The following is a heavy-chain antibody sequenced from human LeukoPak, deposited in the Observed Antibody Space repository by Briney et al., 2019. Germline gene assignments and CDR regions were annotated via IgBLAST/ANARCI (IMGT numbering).Heavy chain of an antibody. D-gene: IGHD2-15*01. CDR3: ARHDGYCSGGSCGWFDP. J-gene: IGHJ5*02. V-gene: IGHV4-34*01. CDR2: INHSGST. Sequence: SETLSLTCAVYGGSFSGYYWSWIRQPPGKGLEWIGEINHSGSTNYNPSLKSRVTISVDTSKNQFSLKLSSVTAADTAVYYCARHDGYCSGGSCGWFDPWGQGTLVTVSS. CDR1: GGSFSGYY.